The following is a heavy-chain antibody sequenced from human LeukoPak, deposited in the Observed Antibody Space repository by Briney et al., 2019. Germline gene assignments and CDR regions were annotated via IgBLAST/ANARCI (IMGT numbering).Heavy chain of an antibody. CDR3: ARVGYCSSTSCYDYYYYGMDV. CDR2: IIPIFGTA. J-gene: IGHJ6*02. D-gene: IGHD2-2*01. Sequence: ASVKVSCKASGGTFSSYAISWVRQAPGQGLEWMGGIIPIFGTANYAQKFQGRVTITADESTSTAYMELRSLRSDDTAVYYCARVGYCSSTSCYDYYYYGMDVWGQGTTVTVSS. CDR1: GGTFSSYA. V-gene: IGHV1-69*13.